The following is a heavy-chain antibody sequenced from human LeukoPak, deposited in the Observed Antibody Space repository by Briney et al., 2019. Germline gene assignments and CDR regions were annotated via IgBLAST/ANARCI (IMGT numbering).Heavy chain of an antibody. V-gene: IGHV1-18*01. CDR3: ARKTNHYDFWSGHRGDFDY. CDR1: GYTFTSYG. CDR2: ISAYNGNT. D-gene: IGHD3-3*01. J-gene: IGHJ4*02. Sequence: ASVKVSCKASGYTFTSYGISWVRQAPGQGLEWMGWISAYNGNTNYAQKLQGRVTMTTDTSTSTAYMELRSLRSDDTAVYYCARKTNHYDFWSGHRGDFDYWGQGTLVTVSS.